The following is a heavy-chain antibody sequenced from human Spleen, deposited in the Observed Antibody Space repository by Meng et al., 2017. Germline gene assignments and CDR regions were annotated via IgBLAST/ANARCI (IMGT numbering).Heavy chain of an antibody. J-gene: IGHJ5*02. D-gene: IGHD4-17*01. CDR1: GFTFSDYY. Sequence: GGSLRLSCAASGFTFSDYYISWIRQAPGKGLEWVSYTSTSGTTIYYAGSVKGRFTISRDNAMNSLFLQMNSLRAEDTAVYFCARSDSGDYGPAGTWGQGTLVTVSS. CDR2: TSTSGTTI. CDR3: ARSDSGDYGPAGT. V-gene: IGHV3-11*04.